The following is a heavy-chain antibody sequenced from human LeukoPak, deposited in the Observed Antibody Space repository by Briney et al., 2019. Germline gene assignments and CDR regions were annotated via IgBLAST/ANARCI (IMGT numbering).Heavy chain of an antibody. D-gene: IGHD1-14*01. CDR3: ARDKGTTPYYYYGMDV. J-gene: IGHJ6*02. V-gene: IGHV3-33*01. CDR1: GFTFSSYG. Sequence: GGSLRLSCAASGFTFSSYGMHWVRQAPGKGLEWVAVIWYDGSNKYYADSVKGRFTISRDNSKNTLYLQMNSLRAEDTAVYYCARDKGTTPYYYYGMDVWGQGTTVTVSS. CDR2: IWYDGSNK.